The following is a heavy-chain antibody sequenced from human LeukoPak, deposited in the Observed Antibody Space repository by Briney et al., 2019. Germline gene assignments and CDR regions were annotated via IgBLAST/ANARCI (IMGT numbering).Heavy chain of an antibody. CDR1: GDSINSNNW. Sequence: PSGTLSLTCAVSGDSINSNNWWNWVRQPPGKGLEWIGEIYHSGSTNYNPSLKSRVTILVDKSKNQFSLKLSSVTAADTAVYYCAREALGGARSFAYWGQGTLVTVSS. CDR3: AREALGGARSFAY. J-gene: IGHJ4*02. D-gene: IGHD1-26*01. V-gene: IGHV4-4*02. CDR2: IYHSGST.